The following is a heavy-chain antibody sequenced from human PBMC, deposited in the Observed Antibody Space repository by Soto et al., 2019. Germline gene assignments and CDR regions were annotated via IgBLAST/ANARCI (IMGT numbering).Heavy chain of an antibody. CDR2: IWYDGSNT. V-gene: IGHV3-33*01. J-gene: IGHJ4*02. Sequence: PRGSLRLSCAASGFIFSSFGMHWVRQAPGKGLEWVAHIWYDGSNTYYADSVKGRFTISRDNSRNTLYLQMNSLRAEDTAVYHCVRDLLGSGGHFGYWGKGTPVTVSS. CDR3: VRDLLGSGGHFGY. D-gene: IGHD7-27*01. CDR1: GFIFSSFG.